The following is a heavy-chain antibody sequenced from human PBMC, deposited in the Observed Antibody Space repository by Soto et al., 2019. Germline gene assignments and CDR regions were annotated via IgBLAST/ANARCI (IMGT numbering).Heavy chain of an antibody. J-gene: IGHJ4*02. V-gene: IGHV3-23*01. Sequence: GGSRRLAWAAAGFSFSSFCISWVRQAPGKGLEWVSTISGGADNTHYADSERGLFTISSDNPNNTVYLQMSSLRTDDAATYYCAKDVGYGVTLFDYWGQGTLVTVSS. CDR3: AKDVGYGVTLFDY. D-gene: IGHD4-17*01. CDR2: ISGGADNT. CDR1: GFSFSSFC.